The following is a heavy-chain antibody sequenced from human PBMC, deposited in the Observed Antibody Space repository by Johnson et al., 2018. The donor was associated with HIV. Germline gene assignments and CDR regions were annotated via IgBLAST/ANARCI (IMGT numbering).Heavy chain of an antibody. V-gene: IGHV3-23*04. D-gene: IGHD6-19*01. J-gene: IGHJ3*02. CDR2: ISGSGVST. CDR1: GFTFSSYA. CDR3: AKDRPRISGILVGYDALDI. Sequence: VQLVESGGGLVQPGGSLRLSCAASGFTFSSYAMSWVRQAPGKGLEWVSGISGSGVSTYYADSVKGRFTISRDNSKNTMYLQMTSLRTEDTAVYYCAKDRPRISGILVGYDALDIWGQGTMVTVSS.